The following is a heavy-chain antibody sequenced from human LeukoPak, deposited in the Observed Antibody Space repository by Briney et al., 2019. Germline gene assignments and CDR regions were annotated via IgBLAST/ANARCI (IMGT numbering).Heavy chain of an antibody. Sequence: AGGSLRLSCAASGFTVSSNYMSWVRQAPGKGLEWVSVIYSGGSTYYADSVKGRFTISRDNSKNTLYLQMNSLRAEDTAVYYCASRHHTAMVSDAFDIWGQGTMVTVSS. D-gene: IGHD5-18*01. CDR3: ASRHHTAMVSDAFDI. V-gene: IGHV3-66*02. CDR1: GFTVSSNY. J-gene: IGHJ3*02. CDR2: IYSGGST.